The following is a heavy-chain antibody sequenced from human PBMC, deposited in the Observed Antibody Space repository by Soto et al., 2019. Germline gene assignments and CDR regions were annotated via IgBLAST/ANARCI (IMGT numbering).Heavy chain of an antibody. CDR3: ARDTSTNYYYGMDV. CDR2: ISYDGSNK. D-gene: IGHD1-26*01. J-gene: IGHJ6*02. CDR1: GFTFSSYA. Sequence: PGGALRLSCAASGFTFSSYAMHWGRPAPGKGLEWVAVISYDGSNKYYADSVKGRFTISRDNSKNTLYLQMNSLRAEDTAVYYCARDTSTNYYYGMDVWGQGTTVTVSS. V-gene: IGHV3-30-3*01.